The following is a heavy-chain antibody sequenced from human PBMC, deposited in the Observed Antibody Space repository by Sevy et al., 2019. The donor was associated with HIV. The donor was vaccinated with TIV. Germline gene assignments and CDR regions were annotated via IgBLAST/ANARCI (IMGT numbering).Heavy chain of an antibody. CDR1: GFTFSSYS. D-gene: IGHD3-22*01. CDR2: ISSSRSTI. J-gene: IGHJ4*02. CDR3: ARERKIYDSSGYYFHFDY. Sequence: GGSLRLSCAASGFTFSSYSMNWVRQAPGKGLEWVSYISSSRSTIYYADSVKGRFTISRDNAKNSLYLQMNSLRDEDTAVYYCARERKIYDSSGYYFHFDYWGQGTLVTVSS. V-gene: IGHV3-48*02.